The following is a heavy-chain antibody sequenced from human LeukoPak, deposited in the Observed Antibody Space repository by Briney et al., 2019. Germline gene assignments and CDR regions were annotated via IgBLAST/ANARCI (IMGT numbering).Heavy chain of an antibody. D-gene: IGHD3-10*01. Sequence: GGSLRLSCAASGFTLNNAWMNWVRQAPGKGLEWVAVTSSDLNVKLYADSVKGRFTISRDNSRSTLYLQMNSLRPEDTAIYYCAREGYYGSGSPPSLYFDYWGQGTLVTVSS. J-gene: IGHJ4*02. CDR1: GFTLNNAW. CDR3: AREGYYGSGSPPSLYFDY. CDR2: TSSDLNVK. V-gene: IGHV3-30*03.